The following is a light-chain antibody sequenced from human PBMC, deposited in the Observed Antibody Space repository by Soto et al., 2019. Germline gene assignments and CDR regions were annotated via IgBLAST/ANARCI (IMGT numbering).Light chain of an antibody. CDR1: QSVTSNY. Sequence: EVVMTQSPATLSVSPGERATLSCRASQSVTSNYLAWYQQKPGQAPRLLIYGVSSRATGVPDRFSGSGSGTDFTLTISRLEPEDFAVYYCQQYGSSQWTFGQGTKVDI. CDR2: GVS. V-gene: IGKV3-20*01. CDR3: QQYGSSQWT. J-gene: IGKJ1*01.